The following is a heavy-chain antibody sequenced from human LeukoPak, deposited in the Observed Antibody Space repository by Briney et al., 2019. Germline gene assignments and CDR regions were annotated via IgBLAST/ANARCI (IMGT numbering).Heavy chain of an antibody. J-gene: IGHJ5*02. CDR3: AREAKQKFWSGYYTPKNWFDP. D-gene: IGHD3-3*01. V-gene: IGHV4-34*01. CDR2: INHSGST. Sequence: SETLSLTCAVYGGSFSGYYWSWIRQPPGKGLEWIGEINHSGSTNYNPSLKSRVTISVDTSKNQFSLKLSSVTAADTAVYYCAREAKQKFWSGYYTPKNWFDPWGQGTLVTVSS. CDR1: GGSFSGYY.